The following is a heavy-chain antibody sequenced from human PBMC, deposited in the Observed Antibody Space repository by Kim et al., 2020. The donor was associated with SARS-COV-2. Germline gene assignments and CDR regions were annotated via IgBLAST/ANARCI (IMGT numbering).Heavy chain of an antibody. CDR1: GFTFSSYG. D-gene: IGHD6-25*01. CDR3: AKDRVSATQGYYYSGMDV. J-gene: IGHJ6*02. V-gene: IGHV3-30*18. Sequence: GGSLRLSCAASGFTFSSYGMQWVRQAPGKGLEWVAVISYDGSNKYYADSVKGRFTISRDNSKNTLYLQMNSLRAEDTAVYYCAKDRVSATQGYYYSGMDVCGQGTTVTVSS. CDR2: ISYDGSNK.